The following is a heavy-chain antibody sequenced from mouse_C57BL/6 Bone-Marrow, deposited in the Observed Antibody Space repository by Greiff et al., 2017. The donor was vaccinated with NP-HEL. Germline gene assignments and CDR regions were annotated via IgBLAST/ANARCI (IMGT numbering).Heavy chain of an antibody. Sequence: QVQLQQSGPGLVQPSQSLSITCTVSGFSLTSYGVHWVRQSPGKGPEWLGVIWSGGSTDYNAAFISRLSISKDNSKSQVFFKMNSLQADDTAIYYCAKGVVAWYFDVWGTGTTVTVSS. CDR1: GFSLTSYG. V-gene: IGHV2-2*01. D-gene: IGHD1-1*01. CDR2: IWSGGST. CDR3: AKGVVAWYFDV. J-gene: IGHJ1*03.